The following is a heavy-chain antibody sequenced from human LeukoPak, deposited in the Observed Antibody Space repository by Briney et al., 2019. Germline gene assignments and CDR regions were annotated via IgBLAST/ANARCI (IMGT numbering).Heavy chain of an antibody. J-gene: IGHJ6*03. CDR1: GGSISSYY. D-gene: IGHD6-6*01. CDR3: ARVVGQGIAARPGRYYYYYMDV. Sequence: SETLSLTCTVSGGSISSYYWSWIRQPAGKGLEWIGRFYTSGSTNYNPSLKSRVTMSVDTSKNQFSLKLSSVTAADTAVYYRARVVGQGIAARPGRYYYYYMDVWGKGTTVTVSS. V-gene: IGHV4-4*07. CDR2: FYTSGST.